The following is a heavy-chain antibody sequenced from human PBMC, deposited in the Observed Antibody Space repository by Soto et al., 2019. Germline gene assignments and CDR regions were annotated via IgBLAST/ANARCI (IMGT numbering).Heavy chain of an antibody. J-gene: IGHJ6*02. D-gene: IGHD1-1*01. Sequence: QAQLVQSGAEVKKPGASVNVSCKASGYDYVTYAITWVRQRPGQGLEWMGWISTLNGNTNYAQNFQGRVTMTTDTSTRIVHLELRSLRSDDTAVYYCARRVHVWLPDYYGRDVWGQGTTVTVSS. CDR3: ARRVHVWLPDYYGRDV. V-gene: IGHV1-18*01. CDR1: GYDYVTYA. CDR2: ISTLNGNT.